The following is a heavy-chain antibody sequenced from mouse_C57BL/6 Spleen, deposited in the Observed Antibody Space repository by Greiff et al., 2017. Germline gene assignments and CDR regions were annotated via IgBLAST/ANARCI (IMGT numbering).Heavy chain of an antibody. J-gene: IGHJ1*03. CDR3: ARQGSSSDWYFDV. D-gene: IGHD1-1*01. CDR2: ISSGGSYT. CDR1: GFTFSSYG. V-gene: IGHV5-6*01. Sequence: DVQLVESGGDLVKPGGSLKLSCAASGFTFSSYGMSWVRQTPDKRLEWVATISSGGSYTYYPDSVKGRFTISRDNAKNTLYLQMSSLKSEDTAMYYCARQGSSSDWYFDVWGTGTTVTVSS.